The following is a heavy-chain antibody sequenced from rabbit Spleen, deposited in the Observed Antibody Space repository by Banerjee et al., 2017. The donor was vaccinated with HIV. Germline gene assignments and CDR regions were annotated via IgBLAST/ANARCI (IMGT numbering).Heavy chain of an antibody. V-gene: IGHV1S47*01. D-gene: IGHD8-1*01. J-gene: IGHJ4*01. CDR2: SDPVFGST. CDR1: GFDFSSYG. CDR3: ARHAGYAGYGYSTLDL. Sequence: QEQLVESGGGLVQPGGSLKLSCKTSGFDFSSYGVSWVRQAPGKGLEWIGYSDPVFGSTYYASWVNGRFTISSDNAQNTLYLQLNSLTAADTATYFCARHAGYAGYGYSTLDLWGPGTLVTVS.